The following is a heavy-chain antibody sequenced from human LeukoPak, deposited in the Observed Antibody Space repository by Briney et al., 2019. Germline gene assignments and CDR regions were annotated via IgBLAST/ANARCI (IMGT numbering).Heavy chain of an antibody. Sequence: SETLSLTCTVSGGSFNSGGYYWSWIRQHPGKGLEWIGYIYYSGSTYYNPSLKSRVTISVDTSKNQFSLKLSSVTAADTAVYYCARANGDYSPFDYWGQGTLVTVSS. J-gene: IGHJ4*02. V-gene: IGHV4-31*03. D-gene: IGHD4-17*01. CDR3: ARANGDYSPFDY. CDR1: GGSFNSGGYY. CDR2: IYYSGST.